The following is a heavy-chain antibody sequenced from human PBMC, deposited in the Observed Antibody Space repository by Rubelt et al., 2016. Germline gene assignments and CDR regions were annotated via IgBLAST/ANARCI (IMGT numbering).Heavy chain of an antibody. V-gene: IGHV3-23*01. CDR3: AKDGGGFGSSSGLYH. J-gene: IGHJ5*02. D-gene: IGHD6-6*01. CDR2: ISDSGGIT. Sequence: GKGLEWASTISDSGGITYYGDSVKGRFTISRDNSKNTLYLQMNSLRAEDTAVYYCAKDGGGFGSSSGLYHWGRGTLVTDSS.